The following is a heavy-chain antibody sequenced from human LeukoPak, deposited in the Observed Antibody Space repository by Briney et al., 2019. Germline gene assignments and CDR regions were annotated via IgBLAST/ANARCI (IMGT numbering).Heavy chain of an antibody. J-gene: IGHJ5*02. Sequence: GGSLRLSCAASGFIFSGSDTHYFRQASGKGLELVGRIKVRADNFVTAYAAPVKGRFTISRDDSRNTAYLQMNSLKTEDTAMYYCRLRSTEDPFKWFDPWGQGTLVTVSS. D-gene: IGHD2-2*01. CDR2: IKVRADNFVT. CDR1: GFIFSGSD. CDR3: RLRSTEDPFKWFDP. V-gene: IGHV3-73*01.